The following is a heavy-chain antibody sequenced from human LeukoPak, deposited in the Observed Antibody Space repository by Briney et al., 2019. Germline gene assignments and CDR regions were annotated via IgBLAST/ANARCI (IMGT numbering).Heavy chain of an antibody. CDR3: ATSVQHYYDSSLLRY. CDR2: FDPEDGET. V-gene: IGHV1-24*01. Sequence: ASVKVSCKVSGYTLTELSMHWVRQAPGKGLEWMGGFDPEDGETIYAQKFQGRVTMTGDTSTDTAYMELSSLRSEDTAVYYCATSVQHYYDSSLLRYWGQGTLVTVSS. D-gene: IGHD3-22*01. J-gene: IGHJ4*02. CDR1: GYTLTELS.